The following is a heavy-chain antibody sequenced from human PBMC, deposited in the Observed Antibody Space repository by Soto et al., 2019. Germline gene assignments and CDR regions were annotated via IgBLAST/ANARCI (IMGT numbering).Heavy chain of an antibody. D-gene: IGHD3-22*01. CDR1: GFPFSSYW. CDR2: INRDGSER. V-gene: IGHV3-7*03. Sequence: EVQLVESGGGLVQPGGSLRLSCAASGFPFSSYWMSWVRQAPGKGLQWVANINRDGSERYYVDSLKGRFTISRDNAENSLYLQMNSLRDEDTAVYYCTRAPDSSGSYYYFDYCGQGTLVTVSS. J-gene: IGHJ4*02. CDR3: TRAPDSSGSYYYFDY.